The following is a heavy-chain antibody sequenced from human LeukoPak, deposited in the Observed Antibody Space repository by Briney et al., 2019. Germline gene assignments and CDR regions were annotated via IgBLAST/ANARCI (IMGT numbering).Heavy chain of an antibody. Sequence: PGGSLRLSCAASGFTFSSYAMSWVRQAPGKGLEWVSAISGSGGSTYSADSAKGRFTISRDNSKNTLYLQMNSLRAEDTAVYYRAKVNVGGNPSNYYGMDVWGQGTTVTVSS. V-gene: IGHV3-23*01. J-gene: IGHJ6*02. CDR1: GFTFSSYA. CDR2: ISGSGGST. D-gene: IGHD2-15*01. CDR3: AKVNVGGNPSNYYGMDV.